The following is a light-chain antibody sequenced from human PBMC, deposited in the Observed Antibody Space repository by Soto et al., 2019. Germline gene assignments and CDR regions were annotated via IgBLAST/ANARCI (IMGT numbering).Light chain of an antibody. V-gene: IGKV3-15*01. J-gene: IGKJ1*01. CDR1: QSISSN. Sequence: EIVMTQSPVTLSVSPGERATLSCRASQSISSNLAWYQHKPGQAPRLLIFGASTRATDVPARFSGSGSGTEFTLTISSLQSEDFAVYYCLQHKNWPRTFGEGTKVEV. CDR2: GAS. CDR3: LQHKNWPRT.